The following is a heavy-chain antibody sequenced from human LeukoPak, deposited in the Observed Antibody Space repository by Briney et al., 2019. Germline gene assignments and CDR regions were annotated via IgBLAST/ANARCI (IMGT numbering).Heavy chain of an antibody. CDR3: AKDLRIAAAGFDY. V-gene: IGHV3-9*01. Sequence: SGGSLRLSCAASGFTFDDYAMHWVRHAPGKGLEWVSGISWNSGSIGYADSVKGRFTISRDNAKNSLYLQMNSLRAEDTALYYCAKDLRIAAAGFDYWGQGTLVTVSS. CDR2: ISWNSGSI. D-gene: IGHD6-13*01. CDR1: GFTFDDYA. J-gene: IGHJ4*02.